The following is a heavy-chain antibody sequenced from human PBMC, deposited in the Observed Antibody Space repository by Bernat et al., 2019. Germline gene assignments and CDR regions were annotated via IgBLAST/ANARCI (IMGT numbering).Heavy chain of an antibody. J-gene: IGHJ4*02. CDR1: GFTVSSNY. CDR2: IYSGGST. Sequence: EVQLVESGGGLIQPGGSLRLSCAASGFTVSSNYMSWVRQAPGKGLEWVSVIYSGGSTYYADSVKGRFTISRDNSKNTLYLQMNSLRAEDTAVHYCASLVVVVAATIDYWGQGTLVTVSS. D-gene: IGHD2-15*01. V-gene: IGHV3-53*01. CDR3: ASLVVVVAATIDY.